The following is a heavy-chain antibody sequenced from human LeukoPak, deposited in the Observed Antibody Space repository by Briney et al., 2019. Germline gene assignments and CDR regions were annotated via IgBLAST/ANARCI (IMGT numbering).Heavy chain of an antibody. CDR1: GFTFSSYS. V-gene: IGHV3-21*01. CDR3: ASLYGDLEDY. CDR2: ISNSSSYI. Sequence: GGSLRLSCAASGFTFSSYSMNWVRQAPGKGLEWVSSISNSSSYIYYADSVKGRFTISRDNAKNSLYLQMNSLRAEDTAVYYCASLYGDLEDYWGQGTLVTVSS. D-gene: IGHD4-17*01. J-gene: IGHJ4*02.